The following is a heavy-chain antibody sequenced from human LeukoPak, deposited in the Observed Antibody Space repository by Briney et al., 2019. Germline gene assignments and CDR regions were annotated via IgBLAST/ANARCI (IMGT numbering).Heavy chain of an antibody. Sequence: GESLKISCKGSGYSFTSYWISWVRQMPGKGLEWMGRIDPSDSYTNYSPSFQGHVTISADKSISTAYLQRSSLKASDTAMYYCARRVSSSGWFDPWGQGTLVTVSS. CDR3: ARRVSSSGWFDP. J-gene: IGHJ5*02. CDR1: GYSFTSYW. CDR2: IDPSDSYT. V-gene: IGHV5-10-1*01. D-gene: IGHD6-6*01.